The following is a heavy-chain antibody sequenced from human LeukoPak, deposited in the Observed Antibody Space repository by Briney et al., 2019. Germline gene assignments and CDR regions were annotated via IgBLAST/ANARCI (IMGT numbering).Heavy chain of an antibody. CDR3: AREQRYSYGRASSDY. J-gene: IGHJ4*02. Sequence: GGSLRLSCAASGFTFSSYAMSWVRQAPGKGLEWVSAISGSGGSTYYADSVKGRFTISRDNSKNTLYLQMNSLRAEDTAVYYCAREQRYSYGRASSDYWGQGTLVTVSS. D-gene: IGHD5-18*01. CDR2: ISGSGGST. V-gene: IGHV3-23*01. CDR1: GFTFSSYA.